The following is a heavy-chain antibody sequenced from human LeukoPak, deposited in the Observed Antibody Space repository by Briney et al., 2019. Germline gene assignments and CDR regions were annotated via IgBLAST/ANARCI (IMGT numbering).Heavy chain of an antibody. D-gene: IGHD2-2*01. J-gene: IGHJ6*04. CDR2: INHSGST. CDR1: GGSFSGYY. V-gene: IGHV4-34*01. Sequence: PSETLSLTCAVYGGSFSGYYWSWIRQPPGKGLEWIGEINHSGSTNYNPSLKSRVTISVDTSKNQFSLKLSSVTAADTAVYYCATRPPRVYCSSTSCYGMDVWGKGTTVTVSS. CDR3: ATRPPRVYCSSTSCYGMDV.